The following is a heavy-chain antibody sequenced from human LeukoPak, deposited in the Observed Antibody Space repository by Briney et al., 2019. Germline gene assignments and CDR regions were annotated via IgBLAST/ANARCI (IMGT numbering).Heavy chain of an antibody. CDR3: AKDIFPATVTTFLN. Sequence: GGSLRLSCAASGFTFDDYAMHWVRQALGKGLEWVSLISGDGSRTYYADSVKGRFTVSRDNSKNSLHLQMNSLRSEDTALYYCAKDIFPATVTTFLNWGQGTLVTVSS. V-gene: IGHV3-43*02. CDR2: ISGDGSRT. CDR1: GFTFDDYA. D-gene: IGHD4-17*01. J-gene: IGHJ4*02.